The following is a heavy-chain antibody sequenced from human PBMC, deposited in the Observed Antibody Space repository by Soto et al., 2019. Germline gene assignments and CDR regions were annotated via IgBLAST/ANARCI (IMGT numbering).Heavy chain of an antibody. CDR1: GYTFSGFY. CDR2: INPNSGGT. D-gene: IGHD6-19*01. CDR3: ASAAVTGTAGLDF. J-gene: IGHJ4*02. V-gene: IGHV1-2*02. Sequence: GASVKVSCKASGYTFSGFYMHWVRQAPGQGLEWMGWINPNSGGTKSAEKFQGRVTMTRDTSISTAYMGLSRPTSDDTAVYYCASAAVTGTAGLDFWGQGTQVTVSS.